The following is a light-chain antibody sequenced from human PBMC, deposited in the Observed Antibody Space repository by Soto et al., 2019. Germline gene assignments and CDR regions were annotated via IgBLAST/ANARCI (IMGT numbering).Light chain of an antibody. CDR3: QQLNSFPIP. Sequence: IPLTQSPSSLSASVGDRVTISCRASQGIANFLAWYQQKPGKAPKLLIYAASTLQSGVPSRFSGSGSGTDFTLTISSRQPEDFATYYCQQLNSFPIPFGPGTKVDIK. CDR2: AAS. J-gene: IGKJ3*01. CDR1: QGIANF. V-gene: IGKV1-9*01.